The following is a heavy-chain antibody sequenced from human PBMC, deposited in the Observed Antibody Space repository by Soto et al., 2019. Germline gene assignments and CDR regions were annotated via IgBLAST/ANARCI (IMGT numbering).Heavy chain of an antibody. CDR2: ISYDGTNK. J-gene: IGHJ4*02. V-gene: IGHV3-30*03. CDR3: ARESEDLTSNFDY. CDR1: GFIFGSYG. Sequence: PGGSLRLSCTASGFIFGSYGMHWVRQAPGKGLEWVALISYDGTNKYYPDSVKGRFTISRDNPKNTLYLEMNSLIPEDTAVYYCARESEDLTSNFDYWGQGTLVTVSS.